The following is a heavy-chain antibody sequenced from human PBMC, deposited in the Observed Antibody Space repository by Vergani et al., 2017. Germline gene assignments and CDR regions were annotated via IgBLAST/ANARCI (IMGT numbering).Heavy chain of an antibody. CDR1: GGSISSSSYY. D-gene: IGHD6-6*01. V-gene: IGHV4-39*07. Sequence: QLQLQESGPGLVKPSETLSLTCTVSGGSISSSSYYWGWIRQPPGKGLEWIGSIYYSGSTYYNPSLKSRVTISVDTSKNQFSLKLSSVTAADTAVYYCARDVVGQLVPNWFDPWGQGTLVTVSS. CDR3: ARDVVGQLVPNWFDP. J-gene: IGHJ5*02. CDR2: IYYSGST.